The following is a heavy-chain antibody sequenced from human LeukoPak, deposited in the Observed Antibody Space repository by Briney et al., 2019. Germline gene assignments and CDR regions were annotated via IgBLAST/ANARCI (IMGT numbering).Heavy chain of an antibody. CDR2: IYPGDSDT. V-gene: IGHV5-51*01. D-gene: IGHD6-13*01. Sequence: GESLKISCKGSGYSFTNYWIGWVRQMPGKGLEWMGLIYPGDSDTRYSPSFQGQVTISADKSFSTAYLQWSSLKALDTAMYYCARVAPYSTTWYFDYWGQGTLVTVSS. J-gene: IGHJ4*02. CDR3: ARVAPYSTTWYFDY. CDR1: GYSFTNYW.